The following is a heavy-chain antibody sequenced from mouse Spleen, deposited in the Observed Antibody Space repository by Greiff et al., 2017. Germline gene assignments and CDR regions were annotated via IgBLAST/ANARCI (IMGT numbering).Heavy chain of an antibody. CDR3: AREEYYGSGFAY. CDR1: GYTFTSYT. Sequence: VQLQQSGAELARPGASVKMSCKASGYTFTSYTMHWVKQRPGQGLEWIGYINPSSGYTKYNQKFKDKATLTADKSSSTAYMQLSSLTSEDSAVYYCAREEYYGSGFAYWGQGTLVTVSA. CDR2: INPSSGYT. D-gene: IGHD1-1*01. V-gene: IGHV1-4*01. J-gene: IGHJ3*01.